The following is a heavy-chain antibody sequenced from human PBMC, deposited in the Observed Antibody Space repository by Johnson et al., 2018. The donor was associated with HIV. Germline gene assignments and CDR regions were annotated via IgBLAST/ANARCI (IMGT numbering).Heavy chain of an antibody. CDR1: AFTFSSYA. D-gene: IGHD7-27*01. Sequence: QVQLVESGGGLIQPGGSLRLSCAASAFTFSSYAIHWVRQAPGKGLEWVAFIHYDGNNKYYADSVKGRFTISRDNSKNTLYLQMNSLRAEDTAVYYCARDLTNWGVGDAFDIWGQGTMVTVSS. J-gene: IGHJ3*02. V-gene: IGHV3-30*02. CDR2: IHYDGNNK. CDR3: ARDLTNWGVGDAFDI.